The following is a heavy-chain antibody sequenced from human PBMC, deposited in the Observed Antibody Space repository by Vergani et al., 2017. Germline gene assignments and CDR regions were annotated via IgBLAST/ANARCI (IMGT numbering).Heavy chain of an antibody. CDR2: IYHSGTT. CDR1: GGSVSSSSW. Sequence: QMQLQESGPGLVKPPGTLSLTCAVSGGSVSSSSWWSWVRQPPGKGLEWIGEIYHSGTTNFNPSLKSRVTMSIDKSKNQFSLKLSSVTAADTAVYYCAREYSSSSGHYRYFDLWGRGTLVTVSS. J-gene: IGHJ2*01. V-gene: IGHV4-4*03. D-gene: IGHD6-6*01. CDR3: AREYSSSSGHYRYFDL.